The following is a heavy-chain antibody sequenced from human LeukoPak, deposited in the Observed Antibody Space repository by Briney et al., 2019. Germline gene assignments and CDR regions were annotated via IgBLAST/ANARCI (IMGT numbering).Heavy chain of an antibody. V-gene: IGHV1-69*13. J-gene: IGHJ3*02. CDR2: IIPIFGTA. CDR3: ARVLSPGAFDI. Sequence: SVKVSCRAAGGTFSSYAISWVRKAPGQGLEWMGGIIPIFGTANYAQKFQGRVTITADESTSTAYMELSSLRSEDTAVYYCARVLSPGAFDIWGQGTMVTVSS. CDR1: GGTFSSYA. D-gene: IGHD2/OR15-2a*01.